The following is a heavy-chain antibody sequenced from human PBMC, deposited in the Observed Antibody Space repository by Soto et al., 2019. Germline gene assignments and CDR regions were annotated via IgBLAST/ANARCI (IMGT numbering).Heavy chain of an antibody. J-gene: IGHJ5*01. CDR3: AREDTIYGVHMMNWFDS. Sequence: QVPLVQSGPEVKKPGASVRVSCKASGYRFTSYGINWVRQAPGQGLQWMGWISIYNGNTRYAQNFQGRVTLTRDTSTNTTYMDLRTLTSDDTAVYYCAREDTIYGVHMMNWFDSWGQGTLVTVSS. V-gene: IGHV1-18*01. D-gene: IGHD3-3*01. CDR2: ISIYNGNT. CDR1: GYRFTSYG.